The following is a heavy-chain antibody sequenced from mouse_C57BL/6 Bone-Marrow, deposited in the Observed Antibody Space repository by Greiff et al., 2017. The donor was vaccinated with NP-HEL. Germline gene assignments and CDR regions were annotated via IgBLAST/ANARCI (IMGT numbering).Heavy chain of an antibody. CDR3: ARDRRFITTVVAHFDY. D-gene: IGHD1-1*01. CDR2: ISDGGSYT. V-gene: IGHV5-4*01. J-gene: IGHJ2*01. CDR1: GFTFSSYA. Sequence: EVKLVESGGGLVKPGGSLKLSCAASGFTFSSYAMSWVRQTPEKRLEWVATISDGGSYTYYPDNVKGRFTISRDNAKNNLYLQMSHLKSEDTAMYYCARDRRFITTVVAHFDYWGQGTTLTVSS.